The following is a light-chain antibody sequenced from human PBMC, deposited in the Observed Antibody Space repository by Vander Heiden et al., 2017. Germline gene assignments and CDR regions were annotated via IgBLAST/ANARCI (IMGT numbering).Light chain of an antibody. CDR2: STN. V-gene: IGLV8-61*01. CDR1: SGSVSTSYY. CDR3: VLYMGSSMV. J-gene: IGLJ2*01. Sequence: QTVVTQEPPFSVSPGGTVTLTCGLSSGSVSTSYYPSWYQQTPDQAPRTLIYSTNTRSSGVPDRFSGSILGNKAALTITGAQADDESDYYCVLYMGSSMVFGGGTKLTVL.